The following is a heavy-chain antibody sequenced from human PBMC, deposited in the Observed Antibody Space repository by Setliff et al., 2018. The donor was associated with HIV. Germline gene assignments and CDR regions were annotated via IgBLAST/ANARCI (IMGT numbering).Heavy chain of an antibody. D-gene: IGHD3-10*01. CDR1: GVSISSGIFQ. CDR2: ISTTGST. V-gene: IGHV4-61*02. J-gene: IGHJ6*01. CDR3: ARDNSYYYGSGSHYWYGMDV. Sequence: SETLSLTCTVSGVSISSGIFQWSWIRQPAGKGLEWIGRISTTGSTKSNPFLKSRVTISVDTSKNQFSLKLTSVTAADTAVYFCARDNSYYYGSGSHYWYGMDVWGQGTTVTVSS.